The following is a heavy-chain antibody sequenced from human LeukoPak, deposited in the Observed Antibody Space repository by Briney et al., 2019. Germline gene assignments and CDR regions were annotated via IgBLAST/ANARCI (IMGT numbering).Heavy chain of an antibody. CDR2: IIGNGDST. CDR1: GFTFSNYV. CDR3: AKGSKGTYDY. J-gene: IGHJ4*02. Sequence: PGGSLRLSCVASGFTFSNYVMAWVRQAPGKGLEYVSSIIGNGDSTYCADSVKGRFTISRDNSKNTLYLQMNSLRAEDTAIYYCAKGSKGTYDYWGQGTLVTVSS. V-gene: IGHV3-23*01.